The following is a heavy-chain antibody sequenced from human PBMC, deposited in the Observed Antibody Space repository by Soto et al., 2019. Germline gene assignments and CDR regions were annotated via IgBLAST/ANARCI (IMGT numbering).Heavy chain of an antibody. CDR2: ISYDGTIE. Sequence: QVQLVESGGGMVQPGRSLRLSCAASGFTFSDYGMHWVRQAPGKGLEWVAVISYDGTIEYYVDSVKGRFTISRDNSKNTLYLQMNSLRLEDTALYYCTKDQGISFRASDHWGQGTLVTVSS. CDR1: GFTFSDYG. D-gene: IGHD3-10*01. J-gene: IGHJ4*02. V-gene: IGHV3-30*18. CDR3: TKDQGISFRASDH.